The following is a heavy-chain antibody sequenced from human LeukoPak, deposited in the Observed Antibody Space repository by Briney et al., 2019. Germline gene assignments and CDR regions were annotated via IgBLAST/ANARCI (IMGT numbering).Heavy chain of an antibody. V-gene: IGHV4-39*07. CDR2: IYHSGST. CDR3: ARDLSGYDYADY. J-gene: IGHJ4*02. Sequence: SETLSLTCTVSGGSISSGGYYWSWIRQPPGKGLEWIGSIYHSGSTYYNPSLKSRVTISVDTSKNQFSLKLSSVTAADTAVYYCARDLSGYDYADYWGQGTLVTVSS. CDR1: GGSISSGGYY. D-gene: IGHD5-12*01.